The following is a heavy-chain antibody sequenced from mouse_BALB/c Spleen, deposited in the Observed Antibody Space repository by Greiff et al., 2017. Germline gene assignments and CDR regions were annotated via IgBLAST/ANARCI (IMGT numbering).Heavy chain of an antibody. J-gene: IGHJ4*01. CDR1: GFTFSDYY. CDR3: ARRLRRDYAMDY. D-gene: IGHD2-4*01. CDR2: ISDGGSYT. V-gene: IGHV5-4*02. Sequence: EVKLVESGGGLVKPGGSLKLSCAASGFTFSDYYMYWVRQTPEKRLEWVATISDGGSYTYYPDSVKGRFTISRDNAKNNLYLQMSSLKSEDTAMYYCARRLRRDYAMDYWGQGTSVTVSS.